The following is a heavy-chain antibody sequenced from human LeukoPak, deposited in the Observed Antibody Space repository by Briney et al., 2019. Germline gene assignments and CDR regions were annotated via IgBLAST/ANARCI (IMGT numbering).Heavy chain of an antibody. CDR3: ARAVIFVEYTLKRDYYYYYMDV. J-gene: IGHJ6*03. V-gene: IGHV4-59*08. Sequence: SETLSLTCTVSGGSISSYYWSWIRQPPGKGLEWIGYIYYSGSTNYNPSLKSRVTISVDTSKNQFSLKLSSVTAADTAVYYRARAVIFVEYTLKRDYYYYYMDVWGKGTTVTVSS. D-gene: IGHD6-6*01. CDR2: IYYSGST. CDR1: GGSISSYY.